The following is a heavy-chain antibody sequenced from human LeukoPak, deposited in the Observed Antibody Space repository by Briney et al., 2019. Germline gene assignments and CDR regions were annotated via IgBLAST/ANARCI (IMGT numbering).Heavy chain of an antibody. CDR2: INPNSGGT. CDR3: ARGPIVVVVAATLRDGVVFDY. J-gene: IGHJ4*02. D-gene: IGHD2-15*01. Sequence: ASVKVSCKASGYTFTGYYMHWVRQAPGQGLEWMGWINPNSGGTNYAQKFQGRVTMTRATSISTAYMELRRLRADDTAVYDCARGPIVVVVAATLRDGVVFDYWGQGTLVTVSS. CDR1: GYTFTGYY. V-gene: IGHV1-2*02.